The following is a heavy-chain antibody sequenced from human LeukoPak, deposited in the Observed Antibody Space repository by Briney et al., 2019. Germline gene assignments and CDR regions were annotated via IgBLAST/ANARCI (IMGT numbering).Heavy chain of an antibody. J-gene: IGHJ4*02. V-gene: IGHV4-4*07. CDR1: GGSISGYT. CDR2: IYASGST. D-gene: IGHD1-26*01. CDR3: ARGVVGATAFAY. Sequence: SETLFLTCTVSGGSISGYTWSWIRQPPGQGLEWIGRIYASGSTNYNPSLQGRVTMSMDTSRGQFFLMVHSVTAADTAVYYCARGVVGATAFAYWGQGTVVTASS.